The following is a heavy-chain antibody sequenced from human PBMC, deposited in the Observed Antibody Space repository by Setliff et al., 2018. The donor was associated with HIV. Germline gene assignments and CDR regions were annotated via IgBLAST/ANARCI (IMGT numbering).Heavy chain of an antibody. D-gene: IGHD6-19*01. CDR2: ISGSGGST. CDR1: GFTFSNAW. Sequence: GGSLRLSCAASGFTFSNAWMSWVRQAPGKGLEWVSAISGSGGSTYYADSVKGRFTISRDNSKNTLYLQMNSLRAEDTAVYYCAKDHRSSGWYTDFDYWGQGTLVTVSS. V-gene: IGHV3-23*01. J-gene: IGHJ4*02. CDR3: AKDHRSSGWYTDFDY.